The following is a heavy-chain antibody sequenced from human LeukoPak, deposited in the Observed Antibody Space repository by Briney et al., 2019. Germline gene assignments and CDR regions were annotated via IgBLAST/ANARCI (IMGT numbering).Heavy chain of an antibody. D-gene: IGHD5-18*01. Sequence: PSETLSLTCTVSGGSISSYYWSWIRQPPGKGLEWIGYIYYSGSTNYNPSLKSRATISVDTSKNQFSLKLSSVTAADTAVYYCARETRGYSYGTGGWFDPWGQGTLVTVSS. CDR3: ARETRGYSYGTGGWFDP. V-gene: IGHV4-59*01. J-gene: IGHJ5*02. CDR1: GGSISSYY. CDR2: IYYSGST.